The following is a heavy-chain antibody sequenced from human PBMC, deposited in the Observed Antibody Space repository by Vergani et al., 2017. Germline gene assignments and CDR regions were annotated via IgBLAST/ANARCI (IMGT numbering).Heavy chain of an antibody. CDR3: ARVLRYYGSGSYHRYFDL. V-gene: IGHV3-33*01. D-gene: IGHD3-10*01. Sequence: QVQLVESGGGVVQPGRSLRLSCAASGFTFSSYGMHWVRQAPGKGLEWVAVIWYDGSNKYYADSVKGRFTISRDNSKNTLYLQMNSLRAEDTAVYYCARVLRYYGSGSYHRYFDLWGRGTLVTVSS. CDR1: GFTFSSYG. CDR2: IWYDGSNK. J-gene: IGHJ2*01.